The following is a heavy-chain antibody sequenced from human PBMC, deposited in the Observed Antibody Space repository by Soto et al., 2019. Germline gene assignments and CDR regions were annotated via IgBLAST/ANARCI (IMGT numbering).Heavy chain of an antibody. J-gene: IGHJ6*02. CDR3: ARGHLSNNLYYYYYGMDV. Sequence: KTSETLSLTCAVYGGSFSGYYWSWIRQPPGKGLEWIGEINHSGSTNYNPSLKSRVTISVDTSKNQFSLKLSSVTAADTAVYYCARGHLSNNLYYYYYGMDVWGQGTTVTVSS. V-gene: IGHV4-34*01. CDR2: INHSGST. D-gene: IGHD4-4*01. CDR1: GGSFSGYY.